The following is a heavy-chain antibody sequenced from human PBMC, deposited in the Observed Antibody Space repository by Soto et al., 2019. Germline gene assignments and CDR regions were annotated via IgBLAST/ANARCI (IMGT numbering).Heavy chain of an antibody. CDR1: GFTLSMSA. Sequence: LRLSCASSGFTLSMSAVNWVRQAPGKGLEWVSYISDSGDRTYYADSVKGRFTISRDRSKNTVSLQMNSLRAEDTAVYYCAKDRGIIVKAGDAFDVWGQGTKVTVSS. V-gene: IGHV3-23*01. CDR3: AKDRGIIVKAGDAFDV. CDR2: ISDSGDRT. D-gene: IGHD3-16*02. J-gene: IGHJ3*01.